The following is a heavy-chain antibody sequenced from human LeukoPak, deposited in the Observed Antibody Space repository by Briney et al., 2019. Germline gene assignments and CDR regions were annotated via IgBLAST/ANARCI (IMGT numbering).Heavy chain of an antibody. J-gene: IGHJ4*02. Sequence: PGGSLRLSCEASGFSVSKYYMIWVRQAPGKGLEWVSAIFSAGTTYDTDSVKGRFTISRDDSKNTVSLQMSSLRAEDTAVYYCAKGAGYSYGWIDHWGQGALVTVSS. D-gene: IGHD5-18*01. CDR3: AKGAGYSYGWIDH. CDR1: GFSVSKYY. CDR2: IFSAGTT. V-gene: IGHV3-53*01.